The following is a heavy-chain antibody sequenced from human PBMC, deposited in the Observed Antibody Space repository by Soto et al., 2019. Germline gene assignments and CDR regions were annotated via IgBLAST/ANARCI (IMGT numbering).Heavy chain of an antibody. V-gene: IGHV3-23*01. CDR1: GFTISSYA. D-gene: IGHD3-9*01. CDR2: ISGSGSST. Sequence: GGSLRLSCAASGFTISSYAMTWVRQAPGKGLEWVSGISGSGSSTFYSDSVKGRFTISRDTSKNSLSLQMNSLRAEDTAVYFCARDVGLDSDDFFAYWGQGTQVTVS. J-gene: IGHJ4*02. CDR3: ARDVGLDSDDFFAY.